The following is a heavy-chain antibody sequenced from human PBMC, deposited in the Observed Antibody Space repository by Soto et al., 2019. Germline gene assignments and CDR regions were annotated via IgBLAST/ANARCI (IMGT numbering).Heavy chain of an antibody. D-gene: IGHD3-16*02. J-gene: IGHJ2*01. CDR1: GYSISSGYY. CDR3: ASDRKRDFDL. CDR2: IYHSGST. Sequence: SETLSLTCAVSGYSISSGYYWGWIRQPPGKGLEWIGSIYHSGSTYYNPSLKSRVTISVDTSKNQCSLKLSSVTAADTAVYYCASDRKRDFDLWGRGTLVTVSS. V-gene: IGHV4-38-2*01.